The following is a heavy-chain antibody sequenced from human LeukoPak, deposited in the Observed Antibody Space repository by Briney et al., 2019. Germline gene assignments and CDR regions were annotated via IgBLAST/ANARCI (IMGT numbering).Heavy chain of an antibody. J-gene: IGHJ4*02. CDR3: ARHGFLSGWDEADY. Sequence: GESLKISFKGSGDSFTSYWIGWVRPMPGKGLEWMGIIYPGDSDTRYSPSFQGQVTISADKSISTAYLQWSSLKASDTAMYYCARHGFLSGWDEADYWGQGTLVTVSS. D-gene: IGHD6-19*01. CDR2: IYPGDSDT. V-gene: IGHV5-51*01. CDR1: GDSFTSYW.